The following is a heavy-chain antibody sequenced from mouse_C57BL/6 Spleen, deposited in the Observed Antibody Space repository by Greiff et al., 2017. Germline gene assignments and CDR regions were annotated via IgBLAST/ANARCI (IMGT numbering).Heavy chain of an antibody. V-gene: IGHV1-76*01. CDR2: IYPGSGNT. CDR1: GYTFTDYY. CDR3: SFITTVAGYFDY. J-gene: IGHJ2*01. D-gene: IGHD1-1*01. Sequence: QVQLKESGAELVRPGASVKLSCKASGYTFTDYYINWVKQRPGQGLEWIARIYPGSGNTYYNEKFKGKATLTAEKSSSTAYMQLSSLTSEDSAVYFCSFITTVAGYFDYWGQGTTLTVSS.